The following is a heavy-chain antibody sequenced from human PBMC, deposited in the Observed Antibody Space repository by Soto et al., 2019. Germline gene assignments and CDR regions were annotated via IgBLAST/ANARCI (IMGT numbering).Heavy chain of an antibody. D-gene: IGHD2-2*01. CDR1: GFTFSSYG. CDR2: ISYDGSNK. Sequence: GGSLRLSCAASGFTFSSYGMHWVRQAPGKGLEWVAVISYDGSNKYYADSVKGRFTISRDNSKNTLYLQMNNLRAEDTAVYYCAKDLVVVVPAANFRYYYYGMDVWGQGTTVTVSS. J-gene: IGHJ6*02. V-gene: IGHV3-30*18. CDR3: AKDLVVVVPAANFRYYYYGMDV.